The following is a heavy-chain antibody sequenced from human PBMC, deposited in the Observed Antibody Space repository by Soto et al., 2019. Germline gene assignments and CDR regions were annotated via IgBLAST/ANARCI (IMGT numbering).Heavy chain of an antibody. V-gene: IGHV3-66*01. CDR2: TYSGGST. J-gene: IGHJ4*02. D-gene: IGHD6-25*01. Sequence: GGSRRHSYAASGGTFSSGAMSWVRQAPGKGPEWVSVTYSGGSTYYADSVKGRFTISRDNSKNTLYLQMNSLRAEDTAVYYCARAPSWTAGPFDYWGQGT. CDR1: GGTFSSGA. CDR3: ARAPSWTAGPFDY.